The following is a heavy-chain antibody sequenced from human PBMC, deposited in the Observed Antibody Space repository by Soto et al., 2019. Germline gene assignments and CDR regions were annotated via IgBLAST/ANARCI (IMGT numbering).Heavy chain of an antibody. V-gene: IGHV4-39*01. CDR1: GGSISSSSYY. CDR3: ATGRWLVPGGGY. D-gene: IGHD6-19*01. J-gene: IGHJ4*02. CDR2: IYYSGST. Sequence: QLQLQESGPGLVKPSETLSLTCTVSGGSISSSSYYWGWIRQPPGKGLEWIGSIYYSGSTYYNPSLKSRVTISVDTSKNQFSLKLSSVTAADTAVYYCATGRWLVPGGGYWGQGTLVTVSS.